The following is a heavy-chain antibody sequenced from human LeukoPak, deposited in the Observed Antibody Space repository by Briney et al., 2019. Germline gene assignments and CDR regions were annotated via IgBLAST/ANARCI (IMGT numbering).Heavy chain of an antibody. J-gene: IGHJ3*02. D-gene: IGHD3-22*01. CDR3: ARDHYDSSGYYYEGDAFDI. V-gene: IGHV3-74*01. Sequence: PGGSLRLSCAASGSTFSSYWMHWVRQAPGKGLVWVSRINSDGSSTRYADSVKGRFIISRDNVKNTLYLQMNSLRAEDTAVYYCARDHYDSSGYYYEGDAFDIWGQGTMVTVSS. CDR2: INSDGSST. CDR1: GSTFSSYW.